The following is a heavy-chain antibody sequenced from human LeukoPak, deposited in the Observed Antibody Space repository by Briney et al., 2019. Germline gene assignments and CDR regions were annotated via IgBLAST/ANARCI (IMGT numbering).Heavy chain of an antibody. J-gene: IGHJ4*02. CDR3: ARDSSGYQ. CDR1: GFTFSTYW. V-gene: IGHV3-7*01. Sequence: GGSLRLSCAASGFTFSTYWMSWVRQAPGKGLEWVANIKEDGSEKYYGDSVKGRFTISRDNAKNSLYLQMNSLRVEDTAVYYCARDSSGYQWGQGTLVTVSS. CDR2: IKEDGSEK. D-gene: IGHD3-22*01.